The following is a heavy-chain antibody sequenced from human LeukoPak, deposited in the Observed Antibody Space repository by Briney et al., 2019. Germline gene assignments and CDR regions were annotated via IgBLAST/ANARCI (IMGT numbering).Heavy chain of an antibody. Sequence: SQTLSLTCAISGDSVSSNSAASNWIRQSPSRGLEWLGRTYYRSKWYNDYAVSVKSRITINPDTSKNQFSLQLNSVTPEDTAVYYCARDSRASYSSSWYGGRAAFDIWGQGTMVTVSS. CDR2: TYYRSKWYN. V-gene: IGHV6-1*01. J-gene: IGHJ3*02. CDR1: GDSVSSNSAA. D-gene: IGHD6-13*01. CDR3: ARDSRASYSSSWYGGRAAFDI.